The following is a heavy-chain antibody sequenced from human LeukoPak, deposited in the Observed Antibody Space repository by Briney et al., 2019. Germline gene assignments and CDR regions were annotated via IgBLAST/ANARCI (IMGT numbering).Heavy chain of an antibody. J-gene: IGHJ4*02. CDR3: ARHGVGTISYPHSDY. Sequence: PSETLSLTCTVSGGSINSYYWSWIRQPPGKGLEWIGYIYYSGSTNYNPSLKSRVTISVDTPKNQFSLKLSSVTAADTAVYYCARHGVGTISYPHSDYWGQGTLVTVSS. D-gene: IGHD3-3*01. CDR2: IYYSGST. CDR1: GGSINSYY. V-gene: IGHV4-59*08.